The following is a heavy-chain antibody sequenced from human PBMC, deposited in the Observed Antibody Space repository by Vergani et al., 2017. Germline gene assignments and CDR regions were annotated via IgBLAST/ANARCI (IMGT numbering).Heavy chain of an antibody. CDR1: GFTSAGYA. CDR2: ISWNSNRI. CDR3: AKDLGAWCGGGCFDP. V-gene: IGHV3-9*02. J-gene: IGHJ5*02. D-gene: IGHD3-10*01. Sequence: EVQLVESGGGLVQPGGSLRLSCAASGFTSAGYAMHWVRQAPGKGLEWVSGISWNSNRIGYADSVKGRFTISRDNAKNSLYLQMNSLRAEDTALYYCAKDLGAWCGGGCFDPWGQGTLVTVSS.